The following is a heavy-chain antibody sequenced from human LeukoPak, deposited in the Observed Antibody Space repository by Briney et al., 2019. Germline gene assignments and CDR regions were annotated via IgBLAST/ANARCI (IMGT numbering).Heavy chain of an antibody. D-gene: IGHD1-26*01. J-gene: IGHJ4*02. CDR2: IKEDGSEK. CDR1: GFSFSSYW. CDR3: GRSGIVTTAVPF. V-gene: IGHV3-7*01. Sequence: PGGSLRLSCAASGFSFSSYWMSWVRQAPGKGLEWVANIKEDGSEKNYVDSVKGRFTISRDNANNSLYLQMNTLRAEDTAVYYCGRSGIVTTAVPFWGQGTLVTVSS.